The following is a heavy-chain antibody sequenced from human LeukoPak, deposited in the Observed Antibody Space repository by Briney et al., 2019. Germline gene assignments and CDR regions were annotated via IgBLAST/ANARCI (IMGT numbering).Heavy chain of an antibody. CDR3: ARGLVGATNKTFDY. D-gene: IGHD1-26*01. CDR2: ISYSGTT. J-gene: IGHJ4*02. Sequence: SETLSLTCTVSGGSVSSGRYYWSWIRQPPGEGLECIGYISYSGTTNYNPSLKSRVTISVDTSSNQFSLNLSSVTAADTAVYYCARGLVGATNKTFDYWGQGTLVTVSS. CDR1: GGSVSSGRYY. V-gene: IGHV4-61*01.